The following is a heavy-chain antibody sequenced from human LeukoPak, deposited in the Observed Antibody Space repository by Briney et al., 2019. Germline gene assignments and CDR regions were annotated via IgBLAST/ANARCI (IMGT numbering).Heavy chain of an antibody. D-gene: IGHD4-17*01. Sequence: GGSLRLSCAASGFTFSSYWMSWVRQAPGKGLEWVANIKQDGSEKYYVDSVKGRFTISRDNAKNSLYLQMTSLRAGDTAVYYCARGPYGDYVSTYWGQGTLVTVSS. J-gene: IGHJ4*02. CDR1: GFTFSSYW. V-gene: IGHV3-7*01. CDR2: IKQDGSEK. CDR3: ARGPYGDYVSTY.